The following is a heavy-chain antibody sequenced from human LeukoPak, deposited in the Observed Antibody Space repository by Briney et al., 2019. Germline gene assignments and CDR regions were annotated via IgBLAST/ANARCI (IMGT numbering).Heavy chain of an antibody. D-gene: IGHD3-10*01. CDR1: GGSFSGYY. CDR3: ARNASGSYLPPFFDY. CDR2: INHSGST. J-gene: IGHJ4*02. V-gene: IGHV4-34*01. Sequence: SETLSLTCAVYGGSFSGYYWSWIRQPPGKGLEWIGEINHSGSTNYNPSLKSRVTISVDTSKNQFSLKLSSVTAADTAVYYCARNASGSYLPPFFDYWGQGTLVTVSS.